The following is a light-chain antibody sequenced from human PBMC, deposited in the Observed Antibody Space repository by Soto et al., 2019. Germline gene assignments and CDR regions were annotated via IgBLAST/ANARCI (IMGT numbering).Light chain of an antibody. J-gene: IGKJ2*01. V-gene: IGKV3-20*01. CDR3: QQCGSSLYT. CDR2: GAS. Sequence: EIVLTQSPGTLSLSPGERATHSCRASQSVSSSYLAWYQQKPGQAPRLLIYGASSRAAGIPDRFSGSGSGTDFTLTISRLEPEDFAVYYCQQCGSSLYTFGQGTKLEIQ. CDR1: QSVSSSY.